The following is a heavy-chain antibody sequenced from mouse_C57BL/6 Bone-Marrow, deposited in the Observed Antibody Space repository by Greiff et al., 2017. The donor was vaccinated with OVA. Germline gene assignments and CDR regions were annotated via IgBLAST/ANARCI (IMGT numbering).Heavy chain of an antibody. V-gene: IGHV5-4*01. CDR3: AREQLPFAY. J-gene: IGHJ3*01. D-gene: IGHD5-5*01. Sequence: EVMLVESGGGLVKPGGSLKLSCAASGFTFSSYAMSWVRQTPEKRLEWVATISDGGSYTYYPANVKGRFTISRDNATRNLYLQISHLTSEDTAVDYCAREQLPFAYWGQGTPVTVSA. CDR1: GFTFSSYA. CDR2: ISDGGSYT.